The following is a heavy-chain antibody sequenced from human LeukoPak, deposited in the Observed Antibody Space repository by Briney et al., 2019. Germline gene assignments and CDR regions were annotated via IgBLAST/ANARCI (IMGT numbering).Heavy chain of an antibody. J-gene: IGHJ5*02. Sequence: SETLSLTCTVSGDSMSSYSWSWIRQPPGKGLEWIGYIFNSGSTIYNPSLKSRVTISLDMSKKQFSLRLSSVTAADTAVYYCARHNWFDPWGQGTLVTVSS. CDR1: GDSMSSYS. V-gene: IGHV4-59*01. CDR2: IFNSGST. CDR3: ARHNWFDP.